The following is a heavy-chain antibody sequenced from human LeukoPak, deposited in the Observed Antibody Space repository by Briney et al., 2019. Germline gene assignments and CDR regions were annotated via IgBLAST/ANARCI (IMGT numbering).Heavy chain of an antibody. CDR2: INPNSGGT. D-gene: IGHD2-15*01. J-gene: IGHJ4*02. CDR3: ARGDDIVVVAAATFHY. V-gene: IGHV1-2*06. CDR1: GYTFTGYY. Sequence: ASVKLSCKASGYTFTGYYLHWVRQAPGQGLESIGRINPNSGGTKYAQNFQGRVTMTRDTSINTASMELTRLKSDDTAVYYCARGDDIVVVAAATFHYWGQGTLVTVSS.